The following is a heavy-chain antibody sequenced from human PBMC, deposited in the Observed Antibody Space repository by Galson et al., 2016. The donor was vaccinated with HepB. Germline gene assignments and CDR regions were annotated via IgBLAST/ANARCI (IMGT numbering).Heavy chain of an antibody. J-gene: IGHJ4*02. CDR2: ISFVGSNK. CDR1: GFTFSSYA. CDR3: ARAPLEMATIQRGYFDY. Sequence: SLRLSCAASGFTFSSYAMHWVRQAPGKGLEWVAVISFVGSNKYYADSVKGRFTISRDNSKNTLYLQMNSLRAEDTAVYYCARAPLEMATIQRGYFDYWGQGTLVTVSS. V-gene: IGHV3-30-3*01. D-gene: IGHD5-24*01.